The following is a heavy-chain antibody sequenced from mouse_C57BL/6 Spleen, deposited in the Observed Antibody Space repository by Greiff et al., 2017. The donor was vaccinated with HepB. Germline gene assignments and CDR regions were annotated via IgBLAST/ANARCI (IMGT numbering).Heavy chain of an antibody. V-gene: IGHV1-82*01. Sequence: QVQLQQSGPELVKPGASVKISCKASGYAFSSSWMNWVKQRPGKGLEWIGRIYPGDGDTNYNGKFKGKATLTADKSSSTAYMQLSSLTSEDSAVYFCARGYYGSSSLFAYWGQGTLVTVSA. D-gene: IGHD1-1*01. CDR2: IYPGDGDT. CDR3: ARGYYGSSSLFAY. J-gene: IGHJ3*01. CDR1: GYAFSSSW.